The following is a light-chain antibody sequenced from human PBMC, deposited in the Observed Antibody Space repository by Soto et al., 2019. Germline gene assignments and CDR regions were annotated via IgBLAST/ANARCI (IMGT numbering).Light chain of an antibody. CDR2: DVS. CDR3: NSYTSSSTYV. J-gene: IGLJ1*01. Sequence: QSALPQPASLSGSPGQSITISCTGTSSDVGGYNYVSWYQQHPGKAPKLVIYDVSNRPSGVSNRFSGSKSGNTASLTISGLQAEDEADYYCNSYTSSSTYVFGTGTKVTVL. V-gene: IGLV2-14*01. CDR1: SSDVGGYNY.